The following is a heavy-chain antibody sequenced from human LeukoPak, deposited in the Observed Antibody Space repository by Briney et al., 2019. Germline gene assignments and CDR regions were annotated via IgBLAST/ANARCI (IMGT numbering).Heavy chain of an antibody. CDR2: IWYDGSNK. J-gene: IGHJ3*02. CDR1: GFTFSRYS. CDR3: ASGDTTGYSGDAFNI. V-gene: IGHV3-33*03. D-gene: IGHD3-22*01. Sequence: GGSLRLSCVASGFTFSRYSMHWVRQAPGKGLEWVAIIWYDGSNKYYADSVKGRFTISRDTSKNTLYMQMDSLRAEDTAVYYCASGDTTGYSGDAFNIWGQGTMVTVSS.